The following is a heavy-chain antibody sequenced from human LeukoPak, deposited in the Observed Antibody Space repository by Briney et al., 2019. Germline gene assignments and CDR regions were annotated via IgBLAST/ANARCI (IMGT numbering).Heavy chain of an antibody. Sequence: GALRLSCAASGVTFSDYRMNWGRQAPGEGGEWVSYISSSRRIIYYADSVKGRFTISRDNAKNSLYMQMNSLRAEDTAVYYRVRVGGAFDLWGQGTRVSVSS. V-gene: IGHV3-48*01. D-gene: IGHD3-16*01. J-gene: IGHJ3*01. CDR3: VRVGGAFDL. CDR2: ISSSRRII. CDR1: GVTFSDYR.